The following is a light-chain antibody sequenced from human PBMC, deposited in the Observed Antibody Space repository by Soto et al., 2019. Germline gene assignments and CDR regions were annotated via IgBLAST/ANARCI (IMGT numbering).Light chain of an antibody. CDR2: YHN. Sequence: SYELAQPPSVSVAPGQTARITCEGTNIGSKSVHWFQQRPGLVPVLVIYYHNDRPSGIPERFSGSSAGNTATLTISRVEAGDEANYYCQLWDASGDHPVFGGGTKLTVL. J-gene: IGLJ2*01. V-gene: IGLV3-21*04. CDR3: QLWDASGDHPV. CDR1: NIGSKS.